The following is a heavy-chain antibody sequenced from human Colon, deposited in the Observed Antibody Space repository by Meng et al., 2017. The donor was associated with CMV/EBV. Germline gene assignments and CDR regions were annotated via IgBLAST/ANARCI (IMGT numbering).Heavy chain of an antibody. D-gene: IGHD3-9*01. CDR3: ARYLPVVRYFDWDWLGSTYYYGMDV. CDR1: EFIFDDYD. V-gene: IGHV3-9*01. J-gene: IGHJ6*02. Sequence: SLKISCAASEFIFDDYDMHWVRQAPGKGLEWVSSINWNSCSVGYADFVKGRFTISRDNAKNSLYLQMNSLRAEDTAVYYCARYLPVVRYFDWDWLGSTYYYGMDVWGQGTTVTVSS. CDR2: INWNSCSV.